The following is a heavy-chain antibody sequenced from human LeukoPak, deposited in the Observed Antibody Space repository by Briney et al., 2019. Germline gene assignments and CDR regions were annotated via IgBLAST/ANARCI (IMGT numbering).Heavy chain of an antibody. CDR3: ASSDWAAEYFQH. J-gene: IGHJ1*01. CDR1: GFTFSSYG. V-gene: IGHV3-23*01. Sequence: GGSLRLSCAASGFTFSSYGMSWVRQAPGKGLEWVSAISGSGGSTYYADSVKGRFTISRDNSKNTLYLQMNNLRAEDTAVYYCASSDWAAEYFQHWGQGTLVTVSS. D-gene: IGHD3-9*01. CDR2: ISGSGGST.